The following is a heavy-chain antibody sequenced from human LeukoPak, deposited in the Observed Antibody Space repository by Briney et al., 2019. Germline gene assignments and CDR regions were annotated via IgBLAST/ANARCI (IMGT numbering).Heavy chain of an antibody. V-gene: IGHV3-11*04. CDR3: ARESDGDYVDY. Sequence: GGSLRLSRAASRFTFSDYYMSWIRQAPGKGLEWVSYISSRGSTIYYADSVKGRFTISRDNAKNSLYLQMNSLRAEDTAVYYCARESDGDYVDYWGQGTLVTVSS. CDR2: ISSRGSTI. CDR1: RFTFSDYY. J-gene: IGHJ4*02. D-gene: IGHD4-17*01.